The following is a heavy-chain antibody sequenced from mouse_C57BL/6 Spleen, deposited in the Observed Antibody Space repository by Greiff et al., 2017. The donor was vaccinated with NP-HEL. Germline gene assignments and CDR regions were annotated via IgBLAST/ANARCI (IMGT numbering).Heavy chain of an antibody. V-gene: IGHV1-69*01. CDR3: AMPPHYGSSYGYFDV. CDR2: IDPSDSYT. D-gene: IGHD1-1*01. J-gene: IGHJ1*03. Sequence: QVQLQQSGAELVMPGASVKLSCKASGYTFNSYWMHWVKQRPGQGLEWIGEIDPSDSYTNYNQKFKGKSTLTVDKSSSTAYMQLSSLTSEDSAVYYCAMPPHYGSSYGYFDVWGTGTTVTVSS. CDR1: GYTFNSYW.